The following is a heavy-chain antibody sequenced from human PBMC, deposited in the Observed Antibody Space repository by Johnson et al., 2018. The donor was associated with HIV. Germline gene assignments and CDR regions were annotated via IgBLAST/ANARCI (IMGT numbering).Heavy chain of an antibody. CDR3: ARDQWIQLWRDAFDI. V-gene: IGHV3-7*01. CDR2: IKQDGSEK. CDR1: GFTFSDYY. Sequence: VQLVESGGGLVKPGGSLRLSCAASGFTFSDYYMSWVRQAPGKGLEWVANIKQDGSEKYYVDSVKGRFTISRDNAKNSLYLQMNSLRAEDTAVYYCARDQWIQLWRDAFDIWGQGTMVTVSS. J-gene: IGHJ3*02. D-gene: IGHD5-18*01.